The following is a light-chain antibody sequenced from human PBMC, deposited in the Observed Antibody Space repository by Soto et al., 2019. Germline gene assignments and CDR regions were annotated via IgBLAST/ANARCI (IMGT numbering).Light chain of an antibody. J-gene: IGKJ1*01. CDR1: QTISSW. CDR2: AAS. V-gene: IGKV1-5*01. Sequence: DIQITPSPSTLSASVRASVTITCRASQTISSWLAWYQQKPGKAPKLLIYAASTLQSGVPSRFSGSGSGTDFTLTISCLQSEDFATYYCQQYYSFPPWTFGQGSKVDNK. CDR3: QQYYSFPPWT.